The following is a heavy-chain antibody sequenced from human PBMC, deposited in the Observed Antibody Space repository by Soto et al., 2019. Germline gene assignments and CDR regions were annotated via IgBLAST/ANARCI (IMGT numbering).Heavy chain of an antibody. D-gene: IGHD6-19*01. CDR1: GYSITTGSY. J-gene: IGHJ4*02. CDR3: ARPHSSGWFTYDY. V-gene: IGHV4-38-2*01. Sequence: PSETLSLTCAFSGYSITTGSYWGWIRQPPGKGLEWIGSISQSGSSYYNPSLKSRLTILIDTSKNQFSLKLSSVTAADTAVYYCARPHSSGWFTYDYWGQGALVTVSS. CDR2: ISQSGSS.